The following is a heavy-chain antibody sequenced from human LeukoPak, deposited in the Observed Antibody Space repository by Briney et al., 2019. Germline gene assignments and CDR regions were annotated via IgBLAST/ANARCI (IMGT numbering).Heavy chain of an antibody. Sequence: ASVKVSCKTSGYRFTGYYLHWVRQAPGQGLEWMEWMNPKSGATDYARKFQGRVTMTRDTSISTAYMELTRLRSDDTAVYFCARGSDYDDYFYMDFWGKGTTVTVSS. V-gene: IGHV1-2*02. CDR3: ARGSDYDDYFYMDF. CDR2: MNPKSGAT. J-gene: IGHJ6*03. CDR1: GYRFTGYY.